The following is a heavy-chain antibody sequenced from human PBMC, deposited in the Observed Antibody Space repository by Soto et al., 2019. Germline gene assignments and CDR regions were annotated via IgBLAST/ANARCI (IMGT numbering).Heavy chain of an antibody. V-gene: IGHV4-30-4*01. CDR3: ARGPYYDFWSGYVISDYYFDY. D-gene: IGHD3-3*01. CDR1: GGSISSGDYY. J-gene: IGHJ4*02. CDR2: IYYSGST. Sequence: PSETLSLTCTVSGGSISSGDYYWSWIRQPPGKGLEWIGYIYYSGSTYYNPSLKSRVTISVDTSKNQFSPKLSSVTAADTAVYYCARGPYYDFWSGYVISDYYFDYWGQGTLVTVSS.